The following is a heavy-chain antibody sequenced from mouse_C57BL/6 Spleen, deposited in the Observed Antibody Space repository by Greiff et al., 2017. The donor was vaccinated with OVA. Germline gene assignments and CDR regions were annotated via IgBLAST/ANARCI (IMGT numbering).Heavy chain of an antibody. V-gene: IGHV1-52*01. J-gene: IGHJ1*03. CDR1: GYTFTSYW. CDR3: AIPPFYGSSSRYFDV. D-gene: IGHD1-1*01. CDR2: IYPSDSET. Sequence: VQLQQPGAELVRPGSSVKLSCKASGYTFTSYWMHWVKQRPIQGLEWIGNIYPSDSETHYNQKFKDKATLTVDKSSSTAYMQLSSLTSEDSAVYYCAIPPFYGSSSRYFDVWGTGTTVTVSS.